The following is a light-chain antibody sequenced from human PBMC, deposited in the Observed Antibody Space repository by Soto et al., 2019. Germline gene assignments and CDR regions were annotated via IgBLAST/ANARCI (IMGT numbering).Light chain of an antibody. CDR2: GAS. J-gene: IGKJ1*01. Sequence: QMTQSPSSLSASVGARVTITCRASQNIRTYLNWYQQKPGKAPILLIYGASTLQSGVPSRFSGSGSATDFTLTITSLQPEDFATYYCQQSYTTPRTFGQGTKV. CDR3: QQSYTTPRT. CDR1: QNIRTY. V-gene: IGKV1-39*01.